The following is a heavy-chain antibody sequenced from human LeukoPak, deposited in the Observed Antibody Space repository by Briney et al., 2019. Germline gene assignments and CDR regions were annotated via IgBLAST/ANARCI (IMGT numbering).Heavy chain of an antibody. CDR2: INHSGST. CDR3: ARGSKSYGYVY. CDR1: GGSFSAYY. J-gene: IGHJ4*02. Sequence: KPSETLSLTCAVYGGSFSAYYWSWIRQPPGKGLEWIGEINHSGSTNYNPSLKSRVTISVDTSKNQFSLKLTSVTAADTAVYYCARGSKSYGYVYWGQGTLVTVSS. V-gene: IGHV4-34*01. D-gene: IGHD5-18*01.